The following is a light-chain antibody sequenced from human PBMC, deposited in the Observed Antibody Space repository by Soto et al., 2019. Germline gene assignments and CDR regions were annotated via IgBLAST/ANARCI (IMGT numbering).Light chain of an antibody. V-gene: IGKV1-5*01. CDR2: DAS. CDR1: RDIDKF. Sequence: DIQMTQSPSSLSASVGDRVTITCQASRDIDKFLNWYQQKPGKAPKLLIYDASSLESGVPSRFSGSGSATEFTLTISSLQPDDFATYYCQQYNNYWTFGQGTKVDIK. CDR3: QQYNNYWT. J-gene: IGKJ1*01.